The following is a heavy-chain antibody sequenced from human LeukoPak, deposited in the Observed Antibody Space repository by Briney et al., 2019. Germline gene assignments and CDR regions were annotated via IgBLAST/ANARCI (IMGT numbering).Heavy chain of an antibody. J-gene: IGHJ6*02. D-gene: IGHD2-15*01. Sequence: GASVKVSCKASGGTFSSYAISWVRQAPGQGLEWMGRIIPILGIANYAQKFQGRVTITADKSTSTAYMELSSLRSGDTAVYYCARGADCSGGSCYLYYYYGMDVWGQGTTVTVSS. CDR2: IIPILGIA. V-gene: IGHV1-69*04. CDR1: GGTFSSYA. CDR3: ARGADCSGGSCYLYYYYGMDV.